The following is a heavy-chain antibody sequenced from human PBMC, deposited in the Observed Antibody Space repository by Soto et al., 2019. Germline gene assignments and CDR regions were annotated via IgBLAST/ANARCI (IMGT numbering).Heavy chain of an antibody. CDR1: GFTFSSYS. CDR2: ISSSSSYI. Sequence: GGSLRLSCAASGFTFSSYSMNWVRQAPGKGLEWVSSISSSSSYIYYADSVKGRFTISRDNAKNSLYLQMNSLRAEDTAVYYCARLRITGTGDSDYWGQGTLVTVSS. V-gene: IGHV3-21*01. D-gene: IGHD1-7*01. CDR3: ARLRITGTGDSDY. J-gene: IGHJ4*02.